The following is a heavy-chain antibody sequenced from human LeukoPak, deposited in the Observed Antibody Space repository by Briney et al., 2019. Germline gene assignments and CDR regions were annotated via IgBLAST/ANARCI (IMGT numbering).Heavy chain of an antibody. CDR1: GFTFSSYG. Sequence: GSLRLSCAASGFTFSSYGMHWVRQAPGKGLEWVAVLSHDGSDNHYADSVKGRFTISRDNSKNTVYLQMSSLRPEDTAVYFCAKELYFGSGSYPDYWGQGTLVRVSS. J-gene: IGHJ4*02. CDR3: AKELYFGSGSYPDY. CDR2: LSHDGSDN. D-gene: IGHD3-10*01. V-gene: IGHV3-30*18.